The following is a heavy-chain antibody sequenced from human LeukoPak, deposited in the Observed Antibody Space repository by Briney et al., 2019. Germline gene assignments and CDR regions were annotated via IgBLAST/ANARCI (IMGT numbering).Heavy chain of an antibody. D-gene: IGHD3-22*01. CDR3: AKEKRYYDSIRAAFDI. CDR2: ISYDGSNK. Sequence: PGRSLRLSCAASGFTFSSYGMHWVHQAPGKGLEWVAVISYDGSNKYYADSVKGRFTISRDNSKNTLYLQMNSLRAEDTAVYYCAKEKRYYDSIRAAFDIWGQGTMVTVSS. J-gene: IGHJ3*02. CDR1: GFTFSSYG. V-gene: IGHV3-30*18.